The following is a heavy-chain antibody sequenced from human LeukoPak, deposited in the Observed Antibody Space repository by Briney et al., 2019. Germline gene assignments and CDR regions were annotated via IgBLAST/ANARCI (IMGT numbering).Heavy chain of an antibody. CDR2: IYYSGST. Sequence: SETLSLTCTVSGGSISRYYWSWIRQPPGKGLEWMGYIYYSGSTNYNPSLRSRVTISVDTSKNQFSLKLSSVTAADTAVYYCARDQGCSGGSCYGSDYWGQGTLVTVSS. J-gene: IGHJ4*02. CDR3: ARDQGCSGGSCYGSDY. D-gene: IGHD2-15*01. CDR1: GGSISRYY. V-gene: IGHV4-59*12.